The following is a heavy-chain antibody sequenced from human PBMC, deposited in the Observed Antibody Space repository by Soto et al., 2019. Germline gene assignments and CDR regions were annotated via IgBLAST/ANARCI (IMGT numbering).Heavy chain of an antibody. D-gene: IGHD3-22*01. V-gene: IGHV1-46*03. CDR2: INPGGGGT. CDR3: IRVDTSGYYS. CDR1: GYIFTDYY. Sequence: GASVKVSCKASGYIFTDYYIHWVRQAPGQGLEWMGVINPGGGGTGYAQKFQGRVTMTRDTSTSTVYMELSSLRSEDTAVYYCIRVDTSGYYSWGQGTLVTVSS. J-gene: IGHJ4*02.